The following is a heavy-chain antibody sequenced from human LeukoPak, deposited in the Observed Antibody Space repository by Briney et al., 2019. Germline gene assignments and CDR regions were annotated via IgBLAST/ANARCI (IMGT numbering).Heavy chain of an antibody. CDR3: ARNITSVIPAGYFDY. Sequence: SETLSLTCSVSGGSIGSGRYYWAWIRQPPGKGLEWIRSIYSTWSTSYNPSLKSRVTMSVDTSKNQFSLRLSSVTAADTAVYYCARNITSVIPAGYFDYWGQGTLVTVSS. CDR1: GGSIGSGRYY. V-gene: IGHV4-39*01. D-gene: IGHD2-2*01. CDR2: IYSTWST. J-gene: IGHJ4*02.